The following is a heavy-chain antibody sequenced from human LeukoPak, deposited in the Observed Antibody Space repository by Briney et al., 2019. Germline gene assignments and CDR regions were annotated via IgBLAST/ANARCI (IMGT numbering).Heavy chain of an antibody. V-gene: IGHV4-59*01. CDR1: GGSISSYY. J-gene: IGHJ4*02. Sequence: SETLSLTCTVSGGSISSYYWSWIRQPPGKGLEWIGYIYYSGSTNYNPSLKSRVTISVDTSKNQFSLKLGSVTAADTAVYYCASLYSSSWYRYFDYWGQGTLVAVSS. D-gene: IGHD6-13*01. CDR3: ASLYSSSWYRYFDY. CDR2: IYYSGST.